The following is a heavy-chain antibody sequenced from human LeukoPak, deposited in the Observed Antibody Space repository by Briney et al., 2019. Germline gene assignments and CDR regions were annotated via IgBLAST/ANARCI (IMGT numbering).Heavy chain of an antibody. V-gene: IGHV3-66*01. CDR3: ATLASGYSSPFDY. Sequence: GGSLRLSCAASRFTVSSNYMSWVRQAPGKGLEWVSFIYSSGSTYYADSVRGRFTISRDNSNNTLYLQMNSLRVEDTAVYYCATLASGYSSPFDYWGQGTLVTVSS. CDR1: RFTVSSNY. J-gene: IGHJ4*02. CDR2: IYSSGST. D-gene: IGHD6-13*01.